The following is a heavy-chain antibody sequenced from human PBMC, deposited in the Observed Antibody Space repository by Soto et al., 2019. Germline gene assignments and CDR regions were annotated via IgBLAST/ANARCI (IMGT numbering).Heavy chain of an antibody. CDR1: GGSFRTYA. Sequence: QGQLVQSGAEVKKPGSSVKVSCKASGGSFRTYAINWVRQAPGQGLEWMGGIIPMLAAPTYAQKFQGRLTIPADESTTTVYMELSSLTSEATAVYYCARVGPPSPSVIWFFDLWGRGTLGTVSS. CDR2: IIPMLAAP. D-gene: IGHD2-21*01. CDR3: ARVGPPSPSVIWFFDL. V-gene: IGHV1-69*01. J-gene: IGHJ2*01.